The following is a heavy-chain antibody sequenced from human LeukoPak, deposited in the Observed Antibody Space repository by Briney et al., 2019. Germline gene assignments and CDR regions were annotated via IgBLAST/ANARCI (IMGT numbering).Heavy chain of an antibody. CDR2: IWYDGSIK. V-gene: IGHV3-33*01. J-gene: IGHJ3*02. CDR3: ARAVGPFDI. Sequence: GGSLRLSCAAYGFTFSTYGMHWVRQAPGKGLEWVAVIWYDGSIKYYADSVKGRFTISRDNSKNTLYLQMNNLRATDTAADYCARAVGPFDIWGQGTLVIVSS. CDR1: GFTFSTYG.